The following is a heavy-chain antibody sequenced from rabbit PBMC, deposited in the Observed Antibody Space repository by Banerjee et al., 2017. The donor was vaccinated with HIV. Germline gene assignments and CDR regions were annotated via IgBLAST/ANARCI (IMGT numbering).Heavy chain of an antibody. D-gene: IGHD7-1*01. J-gene: IGHJ6*01. Sequence: QSLEESGGDLVKPGASLTLTCKASGFDFTSTYYMCWVRQAPGKGLEWIGCIDTSSSNTAYATWAKGRFTISKTSSTTVTLQMTSLTVADTATYFCARDTATSFSSYGMDLWGPGTLVTVS. CDR3: ARDTATSFSSYGMDL. CDR2: IDTSSSNT. CDR1: GFDFTSTYY. V-gene: IGHV1S40*01.